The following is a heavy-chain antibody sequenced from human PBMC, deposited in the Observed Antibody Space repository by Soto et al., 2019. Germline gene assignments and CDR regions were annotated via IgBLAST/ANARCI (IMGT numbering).Heavy chain of an antibody. CDR3: ARDRTTGTRKAFYI. Sequence: ASVKVSCKASGGTFSSYAISWVRQAPGQGLEWMGGVIPIFGTANYAQKFQSRVTITADESTSTAYMELSSLRSEDTAMYYCARDRTTGTRKAFYIWGQGTMDTVSS. J-gene: IGHJ3*02. D-gene: IGHD1-1*01. V-gene: IGHV1-69*13. CDR2: VIPIFGTA. CDR1: GGTFSSYA.